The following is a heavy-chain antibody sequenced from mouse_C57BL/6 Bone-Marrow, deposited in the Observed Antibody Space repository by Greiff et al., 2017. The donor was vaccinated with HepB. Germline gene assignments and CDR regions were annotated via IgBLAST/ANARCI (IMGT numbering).Heavy chain of an antibody. V-gene: IGHV1-15*01. J-gene: IGHJ1*03. CDR3: TRMEGGYFDV. CDR2: IDPDTGGT. CDR1: GYTFTDYE. Sequence: VQLQEPGAELVRPGASVTLSCKASGYTFTDYEMHWVKQTPVHGLEWIGAIDPDTGGTDYNQKFKGKAILTADKSSSTAYMELRSLTSEDSAVYYCTRMEGGYFDVWGTGTTVTVSS.